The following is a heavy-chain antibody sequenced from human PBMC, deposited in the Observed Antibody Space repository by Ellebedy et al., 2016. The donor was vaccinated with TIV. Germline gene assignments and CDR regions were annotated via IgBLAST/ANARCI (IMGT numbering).Heavy chain of an antibody. CDR3: ARCAVGHYGSGSPTDGMDV. V-gene: IGHV4-4*02. CDR1: GGSISSSNW. CDR2: IYHSGST. Sequence: SETLSLXXAVSGGSISSSNWWSWVRQPPGNGLEWIGEIYHSGSTNYTPSLKTRVTISVDKSKNQFSLKLRSVTAADTAVYYCARCAVGHYGSGSPTDGMDVWGQGTTVTVSS. D-gene: IGHD3-10*01. J-gene: IGHJ6*02.